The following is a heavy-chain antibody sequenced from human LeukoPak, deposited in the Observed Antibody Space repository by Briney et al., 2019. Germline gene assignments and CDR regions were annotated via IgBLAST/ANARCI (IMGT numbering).Heavy chain of an antibody. CDR2: INPNSGGT. J-gene: IGHJ4*02. D-gene: IGHD3-10*01. CDR1: GYTFTGYY. V-gene: IGHV1-2*02. CDR3: ARIGSGSYFPIDY. Sequence: GASVKVSCKASGYTFTGYYMHWVRQAPGKGLEGMGWINPNSGGTNYAQKFQGRVTMTRDTSISTAYMELSRLRSDDTAVYYCARIGSGSYFPIDYWGQGTLVTVSS.